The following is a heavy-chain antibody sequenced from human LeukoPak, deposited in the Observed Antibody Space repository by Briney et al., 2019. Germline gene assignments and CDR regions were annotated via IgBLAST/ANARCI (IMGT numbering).Heavy chain of an antibody. D-gene: IGHD3-10*01. V-gene: IGHV3-7*02. Sequence: GGSLRLSCAASGFTFSNFWMSWVRQAPGKGLEWVANIIQDGSEKYYVDSVKGRFTVSRDNAKRSVYLQMNSLSAEDTAVYYCARTTTPHYYGSGSYALGYWGQGTLVTVPS. CDR2: IIQDGSEK. CDR3: ARTTTPHYYGSGSYALGY. J-gene: IGHJ4*02. CDR1: GFTFSNFW.